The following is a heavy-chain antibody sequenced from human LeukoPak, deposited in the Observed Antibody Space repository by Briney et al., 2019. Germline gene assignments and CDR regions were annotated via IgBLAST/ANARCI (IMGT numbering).Heavy chain of an antibody. V-gene: IGHV4-34*01. Sequence: PSETLSLTWAVYGGSFSGYYWSWIRQPPGKGLEWIGEINHSGSTNYNPSLKSRVTISVDTSKNQFSLRLSSVTAADTAVYYCARTGFGSDYFYYFDYWGQGILVTVSS. J-gene: IGHJ4*02. CDR1: GGSFSGYY. CDR3: ARTGFGSDYFYYFDY. D-gene: IGHD2/OR15-2a*01. CDR2: INHSGST.